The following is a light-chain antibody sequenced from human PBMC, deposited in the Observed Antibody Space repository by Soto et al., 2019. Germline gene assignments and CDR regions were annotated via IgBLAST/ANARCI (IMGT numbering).Light chain of an antibody. CDR1: SSDVGGYNY. V-gene: IGLV2-14*01. CDR2: EVS. Sequence: QPASVSGSPGQSITISCTGTSSDVGGYNYVSWYQHHPGKAPKLMIYEVSNRPSGVSNRFSGSKSGNTASLTISGLQAEDEADYYCSSYTSSSPLVFGTGTKLTVL. J-gene: IGLJ1*01. CDR3: SSYTSSSPLV.